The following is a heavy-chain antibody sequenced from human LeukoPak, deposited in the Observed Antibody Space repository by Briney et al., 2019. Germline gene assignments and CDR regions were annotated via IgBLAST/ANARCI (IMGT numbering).Heavy chain of an antibody. CDR1: GYTFTNYF. J-gene: IGHJ6*02. V-gene: IGHV5-51*01. CDR2: IYPDDSDT. CDR3: ARYRWDGMDV. Sequence: ESLHISCKGSGYTFTNYFIGWVRQMPGKGLECLGIIYPDDSDTRYRPSFQGHVTISVDKSISTAYLQWSSLKASDTAMYYCARYRWDGMDVWGQGTPVTVSS. D-gene: IGHD4-23*01.